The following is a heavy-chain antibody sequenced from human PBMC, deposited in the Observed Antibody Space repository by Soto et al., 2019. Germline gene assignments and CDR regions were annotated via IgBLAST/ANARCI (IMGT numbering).Heavy chain of an antibody. D-gene: IGHD3-3*01. V-gene: IGHV4-31*03. CDR2: IYYSGST. CDR1: GGSISSGGYY. CDR3: ARVSFRSDFWRRTLDY. J-gene: IGHJ4*02. Sequence: SETLSLTCTVSGGSISSGGYYWSWIRQHPGKGLEWIGYIYYSGSTYYNPSLKSRVTISVDTSKNQFSLKLSSVTAADTAVYYCARVSFRSDFWRRTLDYWGQGTLVTVSS.